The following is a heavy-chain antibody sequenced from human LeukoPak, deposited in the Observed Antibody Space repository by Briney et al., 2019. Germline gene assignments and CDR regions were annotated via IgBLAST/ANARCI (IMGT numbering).Heavy chain of an antibody. V-gene: IGHV6-1*01. CDR2: TYYRSNWYN. CDR1: GDRVSSNSAS. J-gene: IGHJ5*02. CDR3: TRDQDNWFDP. Sequence: SQTLSLTCAIPGDRVSSNSASWNWIRQSPSRGLEWLGRTYYRSNWYNDYAVSVKRRITINPDTSKNQFSLQLNSVTPEDTAVYYCTRDQDNWFDPWGQGILVTVSS.